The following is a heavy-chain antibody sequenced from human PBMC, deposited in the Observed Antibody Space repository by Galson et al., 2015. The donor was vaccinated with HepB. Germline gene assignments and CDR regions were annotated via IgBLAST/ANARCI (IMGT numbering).Heavy chain of an antibody. Sequence: SETLSLTCTVSGGSISSSSHYWGWIRQPPGKGLEWIGSIYYRGSTYYNPSLKSRVTISVDTSKNQFSLKLSSVTAADTAVYYCARSSTMVTLSEGFDPWGQGTLVTVSS. V-gene: IGHV4-39*01. J-gene: IGHJ5*02. CDR1: GGSISSSSHY. D-gene: IGHD4-17*01. CDR2: IYYRGST. CDR3: ARSSTMVTLSEGFDP.